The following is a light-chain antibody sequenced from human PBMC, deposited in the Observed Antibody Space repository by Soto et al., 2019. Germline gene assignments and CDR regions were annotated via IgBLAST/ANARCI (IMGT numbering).Light chain of an antibody. CDR1: QSVSSSY. J-gene: IGKJ1*01. Sequence: EIVLTQSPGTLSLSPGERATLSCRASQSVSSSYLAWYQQKPGQAPRLLIYGASSRATGIPDRFSGSGSGTDFTLIISRLEPADFAVYYCQQYGRSPRTFGQGTKVESK. V-gene: IGKV3-20*01. CDR3: QQYGRSPRT. CDR2: GAS.